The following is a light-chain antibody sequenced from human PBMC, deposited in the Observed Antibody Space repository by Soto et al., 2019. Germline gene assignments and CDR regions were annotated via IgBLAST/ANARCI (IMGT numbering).Light chain of an antibody. CDR2: DVT. J-gene: IGLJ1*01. CDR3: CSYAGSDTYV. Sequence: QSMLTQPRSVSGSPGQSVTISCTGTSSDVGGYNFVSWYQHPPGKAPKLMLYDVTNRPSGVPDRFSGSKSDNTASLTISGLQAEDEADYYCCSYAGSDTYVFGTGTKLTVL. CDR1: SSDVGGYNF. V-gene: IGLV2-11*01.